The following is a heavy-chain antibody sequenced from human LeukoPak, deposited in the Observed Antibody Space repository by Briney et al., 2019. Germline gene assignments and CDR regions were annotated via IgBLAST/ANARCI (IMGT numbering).Heavy chain of an antibody. V-gene: IGHV3-23*01. CDR2: ITGSSTTT. CDR1: GXTFATYA. CDR3: AKIDYDDFHFDY. Sequence: GGSLRLSCAASGXTFATYAMTWVRQAPGKGLEWVSSITGSSTTTYYADSVKGRFTISRDNSKNTLFLQMNSLRAEDTAVYYCAKIDYDDFHFDYWGQGTLVTVSS. J-gene: IGHJ4*02. D-gene: IGHD4-17*01.